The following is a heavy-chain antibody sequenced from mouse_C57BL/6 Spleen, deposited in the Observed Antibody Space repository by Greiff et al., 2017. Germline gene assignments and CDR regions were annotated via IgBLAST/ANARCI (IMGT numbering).Heavy chain of an antibody. D-gene: IGHD2-1*01. Sequence: QVQLQQPGAELVRPGSSVKLSCKASGYTFTSYWMHWVKQRPIQGLEWIGNIDPSDSETHYNQKFKDKATLTVDKSSSTAYMQLSSLTSEDSAVXYCARWDGNYDAMDYWGQGTSVTVSS. V-gene: IGHV1-52*01. J-gene: IGHJ4*01. CDR1: GYTFTSYW. CDR2: IDPSDSET. CDR3: ARWDGNYDAMDY.